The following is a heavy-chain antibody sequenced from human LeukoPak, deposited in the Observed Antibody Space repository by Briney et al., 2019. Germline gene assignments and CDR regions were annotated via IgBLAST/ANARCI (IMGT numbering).Heavy chain of an antibody. CDR2: IHLNTDGT. Sequence: ASVKVSCKASGYTFTGYFIHWVRQAPGPGLEWMGWIHLNTDGTKYAQRFQGRVTMTKDTSITTAYMELSRLRSDDTAVYYCARGVTIRNDYWGQGTLVSVCS. J-gene: IGHJ4*02. D-gene: IGHD3-3*01. CDR1: GYTFTGYF. V-gene: IGHV1-2*02. CDR3: ARGVTIRNDY.